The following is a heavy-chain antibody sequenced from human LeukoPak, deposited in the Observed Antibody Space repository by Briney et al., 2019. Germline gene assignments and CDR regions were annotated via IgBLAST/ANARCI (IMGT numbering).Heavy chain of an antibody. D-gene: IGHD5-18*01. CDR2: IKSDGIYT. CDR3: ARSGQPWSFDY. Sequence: GGSLTLSCAASGFTFSNDWTHSIRQAPGKGLVWVSRIKSDGIYTNYADSVKGRFTISRDNANNTLYLQMNSLGAEDTAVYYCARSGQPWSFDYWGQGTLVTVSS. CDR1: GFTFSNDW. J-gene: IGHJ4*02. V-gene: IGHV3-74*01.